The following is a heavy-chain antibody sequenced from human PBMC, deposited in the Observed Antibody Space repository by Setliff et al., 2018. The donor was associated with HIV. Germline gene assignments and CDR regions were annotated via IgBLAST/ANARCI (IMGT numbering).Heavy chain of an antibody. J-gene: IGHJ4*02. CDR1: EFTFGDYA. V-gene: IGHV3-49*04. CDR2: IRSKTYGGTT. Sequence: PGGSLRLSCTASEFTFGDYAMSWVRQAPGKGLEWVGFIRSKTYGGTTKYAASLKGRFTISRDDSKNTAFLQMNSLKTEDTAVYFCSSDEWEVHIPGYYFDYWGQGTLVTVS. CDR3: SSDEWEVHIPGYYFDY. D-gene: IGHD1-26*01.